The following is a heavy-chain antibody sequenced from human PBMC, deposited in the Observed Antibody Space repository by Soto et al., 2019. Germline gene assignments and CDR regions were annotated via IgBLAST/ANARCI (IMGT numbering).Heavy chain of an antibody. Sequence: EVQLLESGGGLVQPGRSLRLSCAASGFTFSSYAMSWVRQAPGKGLEWVSAISGSGGTTYYAASVKGRFTISRDNSNNTLFLQRNSLRAEDTAVYYCAKFFVETGGSSGWPWTFHYWGQGTLVTVSS. V-gene: IGHV3-23*01. CDR2: ISGSGGTT. D-gene: IGHD6-25*01. CDR3: AKFFVETGGSSGWPWTFHY. CDR1: GFTFSSYA. J-gene: IGHJ4*02.